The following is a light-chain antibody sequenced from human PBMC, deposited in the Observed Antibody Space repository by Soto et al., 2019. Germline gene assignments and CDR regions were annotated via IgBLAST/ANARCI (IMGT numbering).Light chain of an antibody. CDR1: SSNIGTSS. CDR3: AAWDDSLNGHV. Sequence: QSALTQPHSASGTPGQRVTISCSGSSSNIGTSSVHWFQQLPGTAPKLLISTTNQRPSGVPERFSGSKSGTSASLAISGLQSEDEADYYCAAWDDSLNGHVFGTGTKVTAL. J-gene: IGLJ1*01. V-gene: IGLV1-44*01. CDR2: TTN.